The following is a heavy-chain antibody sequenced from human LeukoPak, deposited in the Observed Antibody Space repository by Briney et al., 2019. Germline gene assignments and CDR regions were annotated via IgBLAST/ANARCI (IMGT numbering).Heavy chain of an antibody. CDR3: ARVGSCSGGSCSSYAFDV. CDR2: INPNSGRT. V-gene: IGHV1-2*02. D-gene: IGHD2-15*01. CDR1: GYSFNGYY. Sequence: ASVKVSCKASGYSFNGYYMHWVRQAPGQGLEWMGWINPNSGRTNFAQKFLGRVTMTRDTSISTAYMELSSLRSDDTAVFYCARVGSCSGGSCSSYAFDVWGQGTMVTVSA. J-gene: IGHJ3*01.